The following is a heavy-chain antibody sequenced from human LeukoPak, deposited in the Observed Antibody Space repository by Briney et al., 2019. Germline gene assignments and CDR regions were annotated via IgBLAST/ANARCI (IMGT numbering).Heavy chain of an antibody. V-gene: IGHV3-30-3*01. Sequence: GGSLRLSCAASGFTFSSYAMSWVRQAPGKGLEWVAVISYGGSNKYYADSVKGLFTISRDNSKNTLYLQMNSLRAEDTAVYYCARVGPDDYGDYYFAIWGQGTMVTVSS. CDR2: ISYGGSNK. CDR1: GFTFSSYA. CDR3: ARVGPDDYGDYYFAI. D-gene: IGHD4-17*01. J-gene: IGHJ3*02.